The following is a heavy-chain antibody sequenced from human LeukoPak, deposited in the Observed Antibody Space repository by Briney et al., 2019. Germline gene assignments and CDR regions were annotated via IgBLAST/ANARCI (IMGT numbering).Heavy chain of an antibody. CDR2: IYHSGST. CDR3: ARLSTIFGVVTHLDY. D-gene: IGHD3-3*01. V-gene: IGHV4-38-2*01. J-gene: IGHJ4*02. CDR1: GYSISSGYY. Sequence: SETLSLTCAVSGYSISSGYYWGWIRQPPGKGLEWIGSIYHSGSTYYNPSLKSRVTIPVDTSKNQFSLKLSSVTAADTAVYYCARLSTIFGVVTHLDYWGQGTLVTVSS.